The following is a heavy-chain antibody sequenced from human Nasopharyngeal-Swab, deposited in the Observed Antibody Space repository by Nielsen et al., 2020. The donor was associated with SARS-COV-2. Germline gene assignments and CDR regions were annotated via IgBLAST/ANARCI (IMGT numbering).Heavy chain of an antibody. D-gene: IGHD6-19*01. Sequence: SVKVSCKASGYPLINQAMHWVRQAPGQRLEWMGWITAANGNTQYSQKFHDRVTLTSDTSANTVYMELNRLRSEDTAVYYCARVPAVAASRIDYWGQGTLVTVSS. CDR2: ITAANGNT. V-gene: IGHV1-3*01. J-gene: IGHJ4*02. CDR1: GYPLINQA. CDR3: ARVPAVAASRIDY.